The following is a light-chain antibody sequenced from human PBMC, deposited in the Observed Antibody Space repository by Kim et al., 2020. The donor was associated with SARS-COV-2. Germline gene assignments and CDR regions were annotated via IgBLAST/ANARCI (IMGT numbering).Light chain of an antibody. CDR3: QVWDRTSDHWV. V-gene: IGLV3-21*04. CDR2: YDS. Sequence: SYELTQPPSVSVAPGKTARITCGGNDIGSRTLYWYQHRPGQAPMLVIYYDSARPSGIPERFSGSNSGNTATLTISTVEAGDEADYYFQVWDRTSDHWVFG. J-gene: IGLJ3*02. CDR1: DIGSRT.